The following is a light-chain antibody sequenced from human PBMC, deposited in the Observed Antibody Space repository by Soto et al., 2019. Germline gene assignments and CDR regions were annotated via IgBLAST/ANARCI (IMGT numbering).Light chain of an antibody. V-gene: IGLV1-40*01. Sequence: QPVLTQPPSVSGARGQRVTISCTGSSSNIGAGYDVHWYQQLPGTAPKLLIYGNSNRPSGVPDRFSGSKSGTSASLAITGLQAEDEADYYCQSYDSSHVVFGGGTKVTVL. CDR1: SSNIGAGYD. CDR2: GNS. CDR3: QSYDSSHVV. J-gene: IGLJ2*01.